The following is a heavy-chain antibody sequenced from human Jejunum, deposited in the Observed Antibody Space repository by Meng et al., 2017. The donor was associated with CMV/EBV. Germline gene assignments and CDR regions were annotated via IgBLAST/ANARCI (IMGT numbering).Heavy chain of an antibody. J-gene: IGHJ6*02. Sequence: KASGYIFTAYYIHWVPQAPGQGLEWMALINPSGYNTNYTQKFQGRITVTRDTSTRTVYMELNNLTFEDTAVYYCAKEGVLYGMDVWGQGTTVTVSS. D-gene: IGHD4/OR15-4a*01. V-gene: IGHV1-46*01. CDR2: INPSGYNT. CDR3: AKEGVLYGMDV. CDR1: GYIFTAYY.